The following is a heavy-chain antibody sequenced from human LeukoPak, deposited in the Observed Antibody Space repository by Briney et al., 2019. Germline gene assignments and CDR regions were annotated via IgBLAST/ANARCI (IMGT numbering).Heavy chain of an antibody. V-gene: IGHV4-34*01. J-gene: IGHJ4*02. CDR2: INHSGST. CDR1: GGSFSGYY. CDR3: ARGRRSLPFDY. Sequence: SETLSLTCAVYGGSFSGYYWSWIRQPPEKGLEWIGEINHSGSTNYNPSLKSRVTISVDTSKNQFSLKLSSVTAADTAVYYCARGRRSLPFDYWGQGTLVTVSS. D-gene: IGHD1-26*01.